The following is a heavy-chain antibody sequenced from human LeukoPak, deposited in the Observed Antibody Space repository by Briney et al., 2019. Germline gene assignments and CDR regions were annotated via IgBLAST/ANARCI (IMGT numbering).Heavy chain of an antibody. J-gene: IGHJ4*02. Sequence: GGSLRLSCAASGFTFSSYSMNWVRQAPGKGLEWVSAISGSGGSTYYADSVKGRFTISRDNSKNTLYLQMNSLRAEDTAVYYCAKVVQSNTIDYWGQGTLVTVSS. CDR2: ISGSGGST. CDR3: AKVVQSNTIDY. D-gene: IGHD2-8*01. CDR1: GFTFSSYS. V-gene: IGHV3-23*01.